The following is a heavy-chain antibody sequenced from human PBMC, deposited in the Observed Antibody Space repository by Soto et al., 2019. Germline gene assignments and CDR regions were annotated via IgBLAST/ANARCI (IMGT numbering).Heavy chain of an antibody. CDR3: ARGGFYFDTTEWDY. Sequence: QLQESGPGLVKPSETLSLTCIVSGGSISTYFWTWIRQAPGKGLQWIGSISYSGDANYKPSLKSRLTISLDPSKNHFSLKLTSVTAADTAVYYCARGGFYFDTTEWDYWGQGTLVTVSS. CDR1: GGSISTYF. D-gene: IGHD3-9*01. V-gene: IGHV4-59*01. J-gene: IGHJ4*02. CDR2: ISYSGDA.